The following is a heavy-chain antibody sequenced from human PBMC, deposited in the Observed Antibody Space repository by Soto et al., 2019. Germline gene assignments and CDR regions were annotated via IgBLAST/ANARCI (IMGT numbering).Heavy chain of an antibody. Sequence: GSLRLSCAASGFTFSSYGMHWVRQAPGKGLEWVAVIWYDGSNKYYADSVKGRFTISRDNSKNTLYLQMNSLRAEDTVVFYCARDPVDTAFVLPYFDYWGQGTLVTVSS. J-gene: IGHJ4*02. CDR2: IWYDGSNK. D-gene: IGHD5-18*01. V-gene: IGHV3-33*01. CDR1: GFTFSSYG. CDR3: ARDPVDTAFVLPYFDY.